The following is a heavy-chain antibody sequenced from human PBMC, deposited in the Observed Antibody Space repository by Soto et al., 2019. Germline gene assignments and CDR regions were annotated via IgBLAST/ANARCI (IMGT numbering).Heavy chain of an antibody. J-gene: IGHJ4*02. Sequence: ASVKVSCKASGYTVTKYRFNWVRQAPGQGLEWMGWISGYNGNTNYAERLQGRVTMTTDTSTSTAYMELKSLRYDDTAVYYCAREGQLGYWGQGTPVTVSS. V-gene: IGHV1-18*01. CDR3: AREGQLGY. CDR2: ISGYNGNT. D-gene: IGHD6-6*01. CDR1: GYTVTKYR.